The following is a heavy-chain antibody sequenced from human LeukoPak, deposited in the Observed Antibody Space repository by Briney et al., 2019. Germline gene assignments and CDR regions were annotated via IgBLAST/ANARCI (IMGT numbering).Heavy chain of an antibody. D-gene: IGHD3-10*01. CDR3: ARGPLVRGVISNYYYYYMDV. CDR1: GGSISSYY. Sequence: PSETLSLTCAVSGGSISSYYWSWIRPPPGKGLEWVGYIYYSGSTNYNPYLKSRVTISVDTSKNQFSLKLSSVTAADTAVYYCARGPLVRGVISNYYYYYMDVWGKGTTVTVSS. J-gene: IGHJ6*03. V-gene: IGHV4-59*01. CDR2: IYYSGST.